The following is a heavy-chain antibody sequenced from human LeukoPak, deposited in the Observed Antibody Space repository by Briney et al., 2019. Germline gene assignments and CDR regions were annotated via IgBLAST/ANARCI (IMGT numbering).Heavy chain of an antibody. J-gene: IGHJ4*02. CDR1: GFTFSSYA. CDR3: AKGSSGMLLSHFDY. CDR2: ISGSGGST. Sequence: PGGSLRLSCAASGFTFSSYAMRWVRQAPGKGLEWVSVISGSGGSTYYAASVKGRFTISRDNSKNTLYLQMNSLRAEDTAVYYCAKGSSGMLLSHFDYWGQGTLVTVSS. D-gene: IGHD6-6*01. V-gene: IGHV3-23*01.